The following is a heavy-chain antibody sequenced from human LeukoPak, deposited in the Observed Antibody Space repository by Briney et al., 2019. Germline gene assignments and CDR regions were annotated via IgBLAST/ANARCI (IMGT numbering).Heavy chain of an antibody. V-gene: IGHV3-30*18. Sequence: SGGSLRLSCAASGFTFSNYGMHWVRQAPGKGLEWVAVISYDGSNKYYADSVKGRFTISRDNSKNTLYLQMNSLRAEDTAVYYCAKAGYSSGWYFQDYWGQGTLVTVSS. CDR1: GFTFSNYG. J-gene: IGHJ4*02. D-gene: IGHD6-19*01. CDR3: AKAGYSSGWYFQDY. CDR2: ISYDGSNK.